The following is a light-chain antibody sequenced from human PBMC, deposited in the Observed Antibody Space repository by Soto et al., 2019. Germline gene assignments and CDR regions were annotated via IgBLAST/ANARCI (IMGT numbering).Light chain of an antibody. CDR1: QSVSSY. J-gene: IGKJ1*01. Sequence: EIVLTQSPATLSLSPGERATLSCRASQSVSSYLAWYQQKPGQAPRLLLYDASSRATGIPARFSGSGSGTDFTLTISSLEPEDFAVYYCQQRSNWPWTFGQGTKVDI. V-gene: IGKV3-11*01. CDR2: DAS. CDR3: QQRSNWPWT.